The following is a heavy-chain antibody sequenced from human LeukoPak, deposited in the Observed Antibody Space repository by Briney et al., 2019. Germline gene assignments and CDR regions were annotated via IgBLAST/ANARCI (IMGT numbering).Heavy chain of an antibody. CDR2: IWYDGTNK. Sequence: AGGSLRLSCGASGFTFSSYGMHWVRQAPGKGLEWVAVIWYDGTNKYYADSVKGRFTISRDNSKNTLYLQMNSLRAEDSAVYYCARGFGELFLDYWGQGTLVTVSS. D-gene: IGHD3-10*01. CDR1: GFTFSSYG. CDR3: ARGFGELFLDY. V-gene: IGHV3-33*01. J-gene: IGHJ4*02.